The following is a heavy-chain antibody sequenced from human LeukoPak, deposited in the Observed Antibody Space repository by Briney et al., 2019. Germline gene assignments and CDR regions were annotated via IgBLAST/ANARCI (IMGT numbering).Heavy chain of an antibody. Sequence: TGGSLRLSCAASGFSFSNYGMRWVRQAPGKGLEWVSAISGGGGSTYYADSVKGRFTISRDKSKNTLYLQMDSLRAEDTAVYYCTKDFCGGGSCDIDYWGQGTRVTVSS. CDR3: TKDFCGGGSCDIDY. CDR2: ISGGGGST. D-gene: IGHD2-15*01. J-gene: IGHJ4*02. V-gene: IGHV3-23*01. CDR1: GFSFSNYG.